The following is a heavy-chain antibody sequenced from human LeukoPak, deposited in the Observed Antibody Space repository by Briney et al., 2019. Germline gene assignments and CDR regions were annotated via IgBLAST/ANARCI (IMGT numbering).Heavy chain of an antibody. V-gene: IGHV3-7*01. D-gene: IGHD4-17*01. J-gene: IGHJ4*02. CDR2: IQPDGSAN. Sequence: GWALRLSCAASGFIFKNYWMSWVRQAPGNGLEGVANIQPDGSANYYVDSVKGRFTIFRDNADNSLYLQMHSLRDEDTAVYYCATTTVSDLGRYTIFNYWGQGTLLIVSS. CDR3: ATTTVSDLGRYTIFNY. CDR1: GFIFKNYW.